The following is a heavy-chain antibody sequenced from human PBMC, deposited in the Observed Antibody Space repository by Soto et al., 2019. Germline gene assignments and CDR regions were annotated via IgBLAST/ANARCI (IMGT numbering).Heavy chain of an antibody. Sequence: QVQLVQSGAEVKKPGASVKVSCKASGYTFTSYGISWVRQAPGQGLEWMGWISAYNGNTNYAQKLQGRVTMTTDTSTSTDYMELRSLRSDDTAVYYCARDEVGYSYAPGAFDIWGQVTMVTVSS. D-gene: IGHD5-18*01. CDR2: ISAYNGNT. CDR1: GYTFTSYG. V-gene: IGHV1-18*01. CDR3: ARDEVGYSYAPGAFDI. J-gene: IGHJ3*02.